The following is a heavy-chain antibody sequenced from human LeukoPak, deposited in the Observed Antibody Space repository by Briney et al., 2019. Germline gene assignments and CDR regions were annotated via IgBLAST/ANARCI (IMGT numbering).Heavy chain of an antibody. CDR2: INPNSGGT. Sequence: GASVKVSCKASGYTFIAYYMHWVRQAPGQGLEWMGWINPNSGGTNYAQKFQGRVTMTRDTSISTAYMELSRLRSDDTAVYYCARGWEPSLIPFDYWGQGTLVTVSS. D-gene: IGHD1-26*01. CDR3: ARGWEPSLIPFDY. CDR1: GYTFIAYY. V-gene: IGHV1-2*02. J-gene: IGHJ4*02.